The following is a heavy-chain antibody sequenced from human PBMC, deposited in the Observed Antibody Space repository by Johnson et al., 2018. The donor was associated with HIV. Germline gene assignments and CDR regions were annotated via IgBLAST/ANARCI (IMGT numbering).Heavy chain of an antibody. V-gene: IGHV3-7*03. CDR2: IKQDGSEK. D-gene: IGHD3-22*01. Sequence: VQLVESGGGVVQPGRSLRLSCAASRFTFSSYAMHWVRQAPGKGLEWVANIKQDGSEKYYVDSVKGRFTISRDNAKNSLYLQMNSLRAEDTALYYCGRATHYYDSGVYRGDGFDIWGQGTMVIVSS. CDR3: GRATHYYDSGVYRGDGFDI. CDR1: RFTFSSYA. J-gene: IGHJ3*02.